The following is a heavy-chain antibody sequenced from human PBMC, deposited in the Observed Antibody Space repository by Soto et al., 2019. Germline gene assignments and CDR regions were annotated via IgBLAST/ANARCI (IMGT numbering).Heavy chain of an antibody. CDR3: ARESRYCSGGSCYFLPGIDY. J-gene: IGHJ4*02. CDR1: GGTFSNDI. CDR2: IIPLLDVA. Sequence: ASVKVSCKTSGGTFSNDIITWVRRAPGQGLEWMGRIIPLLDVADYAQMFQGRVTITADESTSTAYMELSSLRSEDTAVYYCARESRYCSGGSCYFLPGIDYWGQGTLVTVSS. D-gene: IGHD2-15*01. V-gene: IGHV1-69*04.